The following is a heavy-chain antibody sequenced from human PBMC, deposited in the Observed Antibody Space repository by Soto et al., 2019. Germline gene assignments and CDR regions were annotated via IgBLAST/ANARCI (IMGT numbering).Heavy chain of an antibody. CDR3: ARESEDLTSNFDD. CDR2: ISSTTNYI. CDR1: RLTFTRSI. J-gene: IGHJ4*02. Sequence: PGGSVRIVCAASRLTFTRSIMNWVRQDPGKGLGWVSSISSTTNYIYYGDSMKGRFTSSRDNAKNSLYLEMNSLRAEDTAVYYCARESEDLTSNFDDWGQGILVTFSS. V-gene: IGHV3-21*06.